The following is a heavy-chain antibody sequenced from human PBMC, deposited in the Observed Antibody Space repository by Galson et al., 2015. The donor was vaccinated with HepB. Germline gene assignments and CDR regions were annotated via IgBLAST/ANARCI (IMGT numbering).Heavy chain of an antibody. V-gene: IGHV3-23*01. CDR1: GFTFSSYA. J-gene: IGHJ3*02. CDR3: AKDRAGMGVVVIAFAFDI. Sequence: SLRLSCAASGFTFSSYAMSWVRQAPGKGLEWVSAISGSGGNTYYADSVKGRFTISRDNSKNTLYLQMNSLRAEDTAVYYCAKDRAGMGVVVIAFAFDIWGQGTMVTVSS. D-gene: IGHD2-21*01. CDR2: ISGSGGNT.